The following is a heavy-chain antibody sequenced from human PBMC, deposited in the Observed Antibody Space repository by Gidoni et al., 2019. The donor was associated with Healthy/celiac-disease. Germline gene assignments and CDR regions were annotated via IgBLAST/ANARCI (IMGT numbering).Heavy chain of an antibody. Sequence: QAQLVSSGAEVTNPGASVKVSCKASGYTFTSSGISWVRQAPGQGLEWMGWISAYNGNTNDAQKLQGRVTMTTDTSTSTAYMELRSLRSDDTAVYYCARDQGAFGVVKVAFDIWGQGTMVTVSS. CDR3: ARDQGAFGVVKVAFDI. V-gene: IGHV1-18*04. D-gene: IGHD3-3*01. J-gene: IGHJ3*02. CDR2: ISAYNGNT. CDR1: GYTFTSSG.